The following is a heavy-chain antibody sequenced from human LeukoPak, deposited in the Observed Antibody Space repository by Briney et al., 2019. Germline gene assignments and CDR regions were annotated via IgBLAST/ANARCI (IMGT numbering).Heavy chain of an antibody. CDR2: ISYDGSNK. Sequence: PGRSLRLSCAASGFTFSSYAMHWVRQAPGKGLEWVAVISYDGSNKYYADSVKGRFTISRDNSKNTLYLRMNSLRAEDTAVYYCARDLAYASAFDYWGQGTLVTVSS. J-gene: IGHJ4*02. D-gene: IGHD2-2*01. CDR3: ARDLAYASAFDY. CDR1: GFTFSSYA. V-gene: IGHV3-30*04.